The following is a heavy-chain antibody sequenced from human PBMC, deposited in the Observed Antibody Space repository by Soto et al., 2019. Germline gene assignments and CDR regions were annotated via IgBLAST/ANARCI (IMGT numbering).Heavy chain of an antibody. J-gene: IGHJ4*02. D-gene: IGHD6-19*01. Sequence: GGSLRLSCAASVFSFSSCGMHGVRQSPGKGLEWVAVISYDGSNKYYADSVKGRFTISRDNSKNTLYLQMNSLRAEDTAVYYCAKDLLHQWLVPGPFDYWGQGTLVTVSS. CDR1: VFSFSSCG. CDR3: AKDLLHQWLVPGPFDY. V-gene: IGHV3-30*18. CDR2: ISYDGSNK.